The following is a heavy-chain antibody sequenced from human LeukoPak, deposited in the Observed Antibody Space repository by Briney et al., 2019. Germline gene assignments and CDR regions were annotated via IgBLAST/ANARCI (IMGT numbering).Heavy chain of an antibody. Sequence: GGSLRLSCAASLSTLSTYWMTWFRQTPGKGLEWVALISYDGTGTYYIDSVKGRFTISRDNSKNTLYLRMNSLRAEDTAVFYCARWTGSNSGGSLDYWGQGTLVTVSS. J-gene: IGHJ4*02. CDR3: ARWTGSNSGGSLDY. CDR1: LSTLSTYW. CDR2: ISYDGTGT. D-gene: IGHD2-15*01. V-gene: IGHV3-30*03.